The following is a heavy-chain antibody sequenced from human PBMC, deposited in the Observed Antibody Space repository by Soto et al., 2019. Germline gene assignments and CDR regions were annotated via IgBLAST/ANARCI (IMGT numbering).Heavy chain of an antibody. CDR2: ISSSSSTI. CDR1: GFTFSSYS. J-gene: IGHJ1*01. D-gene: IGHD6-13*01. Sequence: PGGSLRLSCAASGFTFSSYSMNWVRQAPGKGLEWVSYISSSSSTIYYADSVKGRFTISRDNAKNSLYLQMNSLRAEDTAVYYCARDLGSSWYPEYFQHSGQGTLVTVSS. CDR3: ARDLGSSWYPEYFQH. V-gene: IGHV3-48*01.